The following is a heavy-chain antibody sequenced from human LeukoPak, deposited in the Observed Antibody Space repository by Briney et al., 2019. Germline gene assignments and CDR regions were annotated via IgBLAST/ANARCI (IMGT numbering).Heavy chain of an antibody. CDR1: VYFFSSYV. Sequence: SVRVSCMPSVYFFSSYVISWVRQAAGRGLEWMGRINPLLSITNYAQKFQGRVTITADKSTTTAYMELSSLRSEDTAVYYCARVAGSGGYGSGGYNYHFDCWGQGTLVTVSS. D-gene: IGHD3-22*01. CDR3: ARVAGSGGYGSGGYNYHFDC. CDR2: INPLLSIT. V-gene: IGHV1-69*04. J-gene: IGHJ4*02.